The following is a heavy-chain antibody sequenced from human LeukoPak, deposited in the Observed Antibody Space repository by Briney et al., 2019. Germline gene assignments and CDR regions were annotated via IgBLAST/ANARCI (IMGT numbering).Heavy chain of an antibody. J-gene: IGHJ5*02. Sequence: QPGRSLRLSCAASGFTFSSYGMHWVRQAPGKGLEWVAVISYDGSNKYYADSVKGRFTISRDNSKNTLYLQMNSLRAEDTAVYYCARETLVDCSGGSCPFDPWGQGTLVTVSS. CDR3: ARETLVDCSGGSCPFDP. D-gene: IGHD2-15*01. CDR1: GFTFSSYG. V-gene: IGHV3-30*19. CDR2: ISYDGSNK.